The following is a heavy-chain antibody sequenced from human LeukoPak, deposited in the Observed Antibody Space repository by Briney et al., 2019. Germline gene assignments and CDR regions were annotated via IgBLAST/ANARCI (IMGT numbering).Heavy chain of an antibody. CDR3: ARGNYLTFDF. V-gene: IGHV4-59*08. D-gene: IGHD1-7*01. Sequence: PSETLSLTCTVAGGSIRNNYWSWILQPPGKGLEWIGYVYHSGTTTYNPSLKSRVTISLDTSKNQFSLNLTSVTAADTAMYYCARGNYLTFDFWGQGTLVSVSS. CDR2: VYHSGTT. CDR1: GGSIRNNY. J-gene: IGHJ4*02.